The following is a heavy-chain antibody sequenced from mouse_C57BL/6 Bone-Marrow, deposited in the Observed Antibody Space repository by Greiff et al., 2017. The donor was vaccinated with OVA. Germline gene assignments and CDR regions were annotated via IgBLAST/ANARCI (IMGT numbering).Heavy chain of an antibody. CDR2: ISSGSSTI. Sequence: EVQVVESGGGLVKPGGSLKLSCAASGFTFSDYGMHWVRQAPEKGLEWVAYISSGSSTIYYADTVKGRFTISRDNAKNTLFLQMTRLRSEDTAMYYCARLAQATSAYWGKGTLVTVSA. J-gene: IGHJ3*01. D-gene: IGHD3-2*02. CDR1: GFTFSDYG. CDR3: ARLAQATSAY. V-gene: IGHV5-17*01.